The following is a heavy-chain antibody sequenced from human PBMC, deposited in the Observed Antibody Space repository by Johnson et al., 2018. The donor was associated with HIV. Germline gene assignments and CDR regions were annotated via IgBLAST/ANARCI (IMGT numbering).Heavy chain of an antibody. Sequence: VQLVESGGGVVQPGRSLRLSCAASGFTFSSYGMSWVRQAPGKGLEWVSGISWNSGSIGYADSVKGRFTVSRDNAKNSLDLQMSSLGPEDTAVYYCSRHSPRGYIGYDAFDIWGQGTVVTVSS. V-gene: IGHV3-9*01. J-gene: IGHJ3*02. CDR3: SRHSPRGYIGYDAFDI. D-gene: IGHD5-12*01. CDR2: ISWNSGSI. CDR1: GFTFSSYG.